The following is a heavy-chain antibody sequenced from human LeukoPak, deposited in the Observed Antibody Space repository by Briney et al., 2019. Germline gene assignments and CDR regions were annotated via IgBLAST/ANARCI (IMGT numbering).Heavy chain of an antibody. CDR3: ARGVPLLRYYFDY. V-gene: IGHV4-34*01. Sequence: SETLSLTCAVYGGSFSGYYWSWSRQPPGKGLEWIGEINHSGSTNYNPSLKSRVTISVDTSKNQFSLKLSSVTAADTAVYYCARGVPLLRYYFDYWGQGTLVTVSS. CDR1: GGSFSGYY. CDR2: INHSGST. J-gene: IGHJ4*02. D-gene: IGHD3-10*01.